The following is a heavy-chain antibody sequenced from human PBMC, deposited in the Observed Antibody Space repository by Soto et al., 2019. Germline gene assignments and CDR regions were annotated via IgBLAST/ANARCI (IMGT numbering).Heavy chain of an antibody. CDR3: AKVGGHYYDSSGYRLFYFDY. Sequence: QVQLVESGGGVVQPGRSLRLSCAASGFTFSSYGMHWVRQTPGKGLEWVAVISYDGSNKYYADSVKGRFTISRDNSKNTLYLQMNSLRAEDTAVYYCAKVGGHYYDSSGYRLFYFDYWGQGTLVTVSS. V-gene: IGHV3-30*18. CDR2: ISYDGSNK. D-gene: IGHD3-22*01. J-gene: IGHJ4*02. CDR1: GFTFSSYG.